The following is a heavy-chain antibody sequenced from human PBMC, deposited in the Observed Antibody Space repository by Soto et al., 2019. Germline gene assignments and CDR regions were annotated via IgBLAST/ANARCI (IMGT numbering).Heavy chain of an antibody. V-gene: IGHV3-21*01. CDR2: ISTGSGEYI. J-gene: IGHJ6*04. Sequence: GALRLSCAASGFTFSSYSLNWVRQFPGKGLEWVSSISTGSGEYIYHADSVKGWFTTSRDNAKNSLYLQMNSLRAEDTAVYYWAIGYYVVSYLDGWGKGTTVTVDS. CDR3: AIGYYVVSYLDG. CDR1: GFTFSSYS. D-gene: IGHD3-16*01.